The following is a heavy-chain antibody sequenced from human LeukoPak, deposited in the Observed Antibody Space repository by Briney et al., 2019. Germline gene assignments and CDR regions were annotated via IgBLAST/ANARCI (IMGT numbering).Heavy chain of an antibody. CDR3: ARGGYCSGGSCPVHLYYMDV. V-gene: IGHV3-64*01. CDR1: GFTFSSYA. D-gene: IGHD2-15*01. Sequence: GGSLRLSCAASGFTFSSYAMHWVRQAPGKGLEYVSAISSNGGSTYYANSAKGRFTISRDNSKNTLYLQMGSLRAEDMAVYYCARGGYCSGGSCPVHLYYMDVWGKGTTVTISS. CDR2: ISSNGGST. J-gene: IGHJ6*03.